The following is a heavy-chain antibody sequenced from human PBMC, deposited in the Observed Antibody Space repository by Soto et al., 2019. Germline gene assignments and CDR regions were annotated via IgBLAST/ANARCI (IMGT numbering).Heavy chain of an antibody. CDR2: IYYSGST. Sequence: SETLSLTCTVSGGSISSGDYYWSWIREPPGKGLEWIGYIYYSGSTYYNPSLKSRVTISVDPSKNQFSLKLSSVTAADTAVYYCARVVRGDNWFDPWGQATLVTVS. J-gene: IGHJ5*02. D-gene: IGHD3-10*01. V-gene: IGHV4-30-4*01. CDR3: ARVVRGDNWFDP. CDR1: GGSISSGDYY.